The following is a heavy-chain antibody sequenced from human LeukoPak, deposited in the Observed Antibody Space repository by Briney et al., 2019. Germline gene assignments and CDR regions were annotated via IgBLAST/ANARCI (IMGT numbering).Heavy chain of an antibody. Sequence: PGGSLRLSCAASGFPFSTYVMGWVRQAPGTGLEWVSSISGTSVNIEYADSVKGRFTISRDNSKNTLYLQMNSLRAEDTAVYYCAKKLPANREFDYWGQGTLVTVSS. D-gene: IGHD1-14*01. CDR2: ISGTSVNI. V-gene: IGHV3-23*01. CDR3: AKKLPANREFDY. CDR1: GFPFSTYV. J-gene: IGHJ4*02.